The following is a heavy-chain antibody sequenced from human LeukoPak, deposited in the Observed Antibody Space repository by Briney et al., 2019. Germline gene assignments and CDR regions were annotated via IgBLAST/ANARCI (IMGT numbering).Heavy chain of an antibody. CDR1: GGSFSGYY. V-gene: IGHV4-34*01. J-gene: IGHJ6*02. D-gene: IGHD6-13*01. CDR2: INHSGST. Sequence: SETLSLTCAVYGGSFSGYYWSWIRQPPGKGLEWIGEINHSGSTNYNPSLKSRVTISVDTSKNQFSLKLSSVTAADTAVYYCARDLAAAGTGYYYYYYGMDVWGQGTTVTVSS. CDR3: ARDLAAAGTGYYYYYYGMDV.